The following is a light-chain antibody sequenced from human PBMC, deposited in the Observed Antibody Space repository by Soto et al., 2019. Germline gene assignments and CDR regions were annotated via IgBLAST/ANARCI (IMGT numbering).Light chain of an antibody. CDR1: QSISNW. CDR3: QQLNSYPLT. V-gene: IGKV1-5*01. CDR2: AAS. Sequence: DIQMTQSPSTLSASVGDRVTITCRASQSISNWLVWYQQKPGKAPKLLIYAASSLQSGVPSRFSGSGSGTDFTLTISSLQPEDFATYYCQQLNSYPLTFGGGTKVDI. J-gene: IGKJ4*01.